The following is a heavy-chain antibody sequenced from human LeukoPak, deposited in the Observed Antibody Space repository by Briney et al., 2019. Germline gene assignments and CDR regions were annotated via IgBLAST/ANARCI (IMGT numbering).Heavy chain of an antibody. CDR1: GGSISSYY. D-gene: IGHD6-13*01. CDR2: IYYRGST. Sequence: SETLSLTCTVSGGSISSYYWSWIRQPPGKGLEWIGYIYYRGSTNYNPSLKSRVTISVDTSKNQFSLKLSSVTAADTAVYYCARGRGYSSSWPFDYWGQGTLVTVSS. CDR3: ARGRGYSSSWPFDY. J-gene: IGHJ4*02. V-gene: IGHV4-59*08.